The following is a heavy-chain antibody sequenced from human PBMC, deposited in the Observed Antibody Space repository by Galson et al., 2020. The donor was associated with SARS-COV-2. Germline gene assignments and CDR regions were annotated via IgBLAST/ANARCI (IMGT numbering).Heavy chain of an antibody. J-gene: IGHJ4*02. CDR2: ISSTTNTI. V-gene: IGHV3-48*02. CDR1: GFPFSEYS. D-gene: IGHD4-17*01. Sequence: SCAASGFPFSEYSMTWVRQTPGKGLQWVAFISSTTNTIHYADSVKGRFTISRDNAKNSLYLQMDNLRDEDRAVYYCARDNSDYGDDLGVLTLWGQGTLVTVSS. CDR3: ARDNSDYGDDLGVLTL.